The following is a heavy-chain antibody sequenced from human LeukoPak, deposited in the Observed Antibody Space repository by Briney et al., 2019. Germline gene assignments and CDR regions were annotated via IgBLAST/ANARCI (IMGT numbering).Heavy chain of an antibody. J-gene: IGHJ6*02. D-gene: IGHD1-26*01. V-gene: IGHV4-59*01. CDR2: IYYSGST. CDR1: GGSISNYY. Sequence: SETLSLTCTVSGGSISNYYWSWIRQPPGKGPEWIGYIYYSGSTNYNPSLKSRVTISVDTSKNQFSLKLSSVTAADTAVYYCARVGGTNYYYYGMDVWGQGTTVTVSS. CDR3: ARVGGTNYYYYGMDV.